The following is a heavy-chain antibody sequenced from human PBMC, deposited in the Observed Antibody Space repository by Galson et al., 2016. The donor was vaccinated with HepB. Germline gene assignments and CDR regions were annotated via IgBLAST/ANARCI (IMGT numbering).Heavy chain of an antibody. J-gene: IGHJ4*02. CDR2: IIPIFGTA. Sequence: SVKVSCKVSGGTFNTYTISWVRQAPGQGLEWMGGIIPIFGTANYAQKFQGRVTITADKSTSTAYMELSSLRPEDTAVYYCARAGSGEFDYWGQGTLVTVSS. CDR1: GGTFNTYT. D-gene: IGHD3-16*01. V-gene: IGHV1-69*06. CDR3: ARAGSGEFDY.